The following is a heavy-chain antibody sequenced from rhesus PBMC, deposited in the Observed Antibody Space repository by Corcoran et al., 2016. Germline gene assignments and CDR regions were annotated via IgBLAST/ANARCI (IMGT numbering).Heavy chain of an antibody. CDR1: GARVSSNRPT. V-gene: IGHV6-1*01. CDR3: AREDTLTYYGLDS. J-gene: IGHJ6*01. Sequence: VQLQESGPGLVKPSQTLSPTCVISGARVSSNRPTWNWIRHSPSRALEWLGRTYCRSKWYNEYAQSVQNRITINTDTSKNQLSLQVNSVTPEDMATYYWAREDTLTYYGLDSWGQGVVVTVSS. D-gene: IGHD4-23*01. CDR2: TYCRSKWYN.